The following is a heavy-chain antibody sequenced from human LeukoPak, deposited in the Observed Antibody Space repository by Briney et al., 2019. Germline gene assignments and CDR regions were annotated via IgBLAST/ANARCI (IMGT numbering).Heavy chain of an antibody. V-gene: IGHV3-30*18. CDR2: ISYDGSNK. CDR1: GFTFSSYG. D-gene: IGHD4-17*01. Sequence: TGGSLRLSCAASGFTFSSYGMHWVRQAPGKGLEWVAVISYDGSNKYYADSVKGRFTISRDNSKNTLYLQVNSLRAEDTAVYYCAKDGEVGYYGDYGVLFDYWGQGTLVTVSS. J-gene: IGHJ4*02. CDR3: AKDGEVGYYGDYGVLFDY.